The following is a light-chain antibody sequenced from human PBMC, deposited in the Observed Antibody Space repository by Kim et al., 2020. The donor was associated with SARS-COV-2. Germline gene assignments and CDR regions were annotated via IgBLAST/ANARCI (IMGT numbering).Light chain of an antibody. CDR2: DVS. V-gene: IGLV2-14*03. Sequence: ITISVPGTSSAVDYYNSVSGYQQHPVNAPKLIIYDVSGRASGVSNRFSGSQSDNTASLTISGLRAEDEADYYCSSHTTSSTDVFGSGTQLTVL. CDR1: SSAVDYYNS. CDR3: SSHTTSSTDV. J-gene: IGLJ1*01.